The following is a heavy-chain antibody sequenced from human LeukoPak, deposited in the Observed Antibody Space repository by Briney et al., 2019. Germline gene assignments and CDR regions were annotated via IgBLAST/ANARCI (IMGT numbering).Heavy chain of an antibody. Sequence: GGSLRLSCAASGFTFSSYGMHWVRQAPGKGLEWVAVISYDGSNKYYADSVKGRFTISRDNSKNTLYLQMNSLRAEDTAVYYCARDTMVRGVPSYFDYWGQGTLVTVSS. CDR1: GFTFSSYG. CDR2: ISYDGSNK. V-gene: IGHV3-30*03. CDR3: ARDTMVRGVPSYFDY. D-gene: IGHD3-10*01. J-gene: IGHJ4*02.